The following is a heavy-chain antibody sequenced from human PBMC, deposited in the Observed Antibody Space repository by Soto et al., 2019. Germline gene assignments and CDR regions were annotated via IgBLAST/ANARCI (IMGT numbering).Heavy chain of an antibody. CDR2: MYPEGAT. Sequence: SETLSLTCTVAGHSINSGYYWGWIRQPPGKGQTWIWSMYPEGATSGNPSLKTRVPISRDTSKNRFSRRLTSVTAAATAIYYCAREGYYPSGRINLCESWGQGTRVSVSS. D-gene: IGHD3-10*01. CDR3: AREGYYPSGRINLCES. J-gene: IGHJ5*02. V-gene: IGHV4-38-2*02. CDR1: GHSINSGYY.